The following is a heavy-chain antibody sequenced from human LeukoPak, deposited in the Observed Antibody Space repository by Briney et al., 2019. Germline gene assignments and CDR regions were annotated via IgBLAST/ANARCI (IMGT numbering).Heavy chain of an antibody. Sequence: GESLKIYCKGSGYSFTSYWIGWVRQMPGKGLEWMGIIYPGDSDTRYSPSFQGQVTISADKSISTAYLQWSSLKASDTAMYYCARRYSGYDSGGYYFDYWGQGTLVTVSS. CDR3: ARRYSGYDSGGYYFDY. CDR1: GYSFTSYW. J-gene: IGHJ4*02. V-gene: IGHV5-51*01. CDR2: IYPGDSDT. D-gene: IGHD5-12*01.